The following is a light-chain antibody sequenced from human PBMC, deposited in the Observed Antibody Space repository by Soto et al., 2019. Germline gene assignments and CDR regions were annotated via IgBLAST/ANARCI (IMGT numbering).Light chain of an antibody. CDR2: KAS. Sequence: DIQMTQSPSTLSASVGDRVTITCRASQSISSWLAWYQQKPGKAPNLLIHKASTLLSGVPSRFSGSGSGTEFTLTISSLHPDDFATYYCQQYNTHRAWTCGQGTKVEIK. CDR3: QQYNTHRAWT. CDR1: QSISSW. V-gene: IGKV1-5*03. J-gene: IGKJ1*01.